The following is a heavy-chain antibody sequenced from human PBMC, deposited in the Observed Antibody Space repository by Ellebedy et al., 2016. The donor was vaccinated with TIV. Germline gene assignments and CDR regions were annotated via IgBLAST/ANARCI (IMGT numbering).Heavy chain of an antibody. J-gene: IGHJ5*02. CDR1: GSTLSRYA. CDR2: ISSSSSII. CDR3: ARGPLYGDYPNWFDP. Sequence: GESLKISXEASGSTLSRYAMNWVRQAPGKGLEWVSYISSSSSIIYYADSVKGRFTISRDNAKNSLYLQMNSLRDEDTAVYYCARGPLYGDYPNWFDPWGQGTLVTVSS. V-gene: IGHV3-48*02. D-gene: IGHD4-17*01.